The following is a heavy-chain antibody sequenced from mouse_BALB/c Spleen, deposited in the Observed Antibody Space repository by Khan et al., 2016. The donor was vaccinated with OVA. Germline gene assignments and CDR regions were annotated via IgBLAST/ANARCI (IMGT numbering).Heavy chain of an antibody. Sequence: VRLQQSGSVLARPGASVKMSCKASGYTFTSYWMHWVSQRPGQGLEWIGAIHPGNIDTSYNQKFKGKAKLSAVTSTSTAYQELRSLTNDDTAVFYCTRFDYDFGYWGQGTTLTVSS. CDR2: IHPGNIDT. D-gene: IGHD1-1*02. CDR3: TRFDYDFGY. J-gene: IGHJ2*01. V-gene: IGHV1-5*01. CDR1: GYTFTSYW.